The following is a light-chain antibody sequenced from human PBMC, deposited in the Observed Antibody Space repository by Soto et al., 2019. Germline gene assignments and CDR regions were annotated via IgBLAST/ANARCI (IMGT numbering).Light chain of an antibody. CDR2: GAS. J-gene: IGKJ1*01. CDR1: QSITSSY. CDR3: QLYHSSPTWT. Sequence: EIVVTQSPGTLSLSPGERATLSCRAIQSITSSYLAWYQQKPGQDPRLLIYGASSRATGIPDRFSGSGSGTDFTLPISRRRTENCAVSDCQLYHSSPTWTFVKGTKAEIK. V-gene: IGKV3-20*01.